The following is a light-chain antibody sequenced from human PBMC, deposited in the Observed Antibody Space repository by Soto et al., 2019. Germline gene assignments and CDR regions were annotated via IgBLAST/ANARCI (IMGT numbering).Light chain of an antibody. CDR2: GTS. J-gene: IGKJ2*01. Sequence: EIVLTQSPGTLSLSPGDRATLSCRTSQSISSSYLAWYQQKPGQAPRLLIYGTSSRATGIPDRFSGSGSGTDFTLTINRLEPEDFAVYYCQQYSNSPNTFGQGTKVEI. CDR3: QQYSNSPNT. V-gene: IGKV3-20*01. CDR1: QSISSSY.